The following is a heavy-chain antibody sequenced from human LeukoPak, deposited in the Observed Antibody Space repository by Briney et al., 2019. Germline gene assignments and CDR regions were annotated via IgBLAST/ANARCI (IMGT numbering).Heavy chain of an antibody. CDR2: ISSSSSYI. J-gene: IGHJ4*02. D-gene: IGHD2-15*01. CDR3: AKDLWCSGGSCYSVY. CDR1: GFTFSSYS. Sequence: GGSLRLSCAASGFTFSSYSMNWVRQAPGKGLEWVSSISSSSSYIYYADSVKGRFTISRDNSKNTLYLQMNSLRAEDTAVYYCAKDLWCSGGSCYSVYWGQGTLVTVSS. V-gene: IGHV3-21*04.